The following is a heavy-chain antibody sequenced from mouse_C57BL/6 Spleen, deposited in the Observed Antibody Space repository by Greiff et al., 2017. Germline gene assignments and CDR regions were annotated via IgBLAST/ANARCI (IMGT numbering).Heavy chain of an antibody. CDR1: GFTFSDYG. J-gene: IGHJ1*03. CDR2: ISSGSSTI. D-gene: IGHD1-1*01. CDR3: ARPGATVVPYWYFDV. V-gene: IGHV5-17*01. Sequence: EVKLVESGGGLVKPGGSLKLSCAASGFTFSDYGMHWVRQAPEKGLAWVAYISSGSSTIYYADTVKGRFTISRDNAKNTLFLQMTSLRSEDTAMYYCARPGATVVPYWYFDVWGTGTTVTVSS.